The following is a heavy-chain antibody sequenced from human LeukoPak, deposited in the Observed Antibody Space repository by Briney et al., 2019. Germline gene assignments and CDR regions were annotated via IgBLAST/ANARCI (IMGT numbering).Heavy chain of an antibody. D-gene: IGHD6-13*01. Sequence: PSETLSLTCSVSGGSVSSYYWSWIRQSPGKGLEWIGYIHNSGRTNYNPSLKSRVTGFVDTSKNQVSLRLSSVTAADTAVYYCARDHGITAAGTGYWGQGTLVTVSS. CDR3: ARDHGITAAGTGY. CDR1: GGSVSSYY. V-gene: IGHV4-4*08. CDR2: IHNSGRT. J-gene: IGHJ4*02.